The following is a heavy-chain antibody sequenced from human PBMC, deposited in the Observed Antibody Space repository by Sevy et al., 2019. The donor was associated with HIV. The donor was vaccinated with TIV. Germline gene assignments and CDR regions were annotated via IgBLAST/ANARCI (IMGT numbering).Heavy chain of an antibody. CDR3: VRHDAAAAAPRWFDP. CDR1: GGSISSSSYY. Sequence: SETLSLTCTVSGGSISSSSYYWGWIRQPPGKGLEWIGSIYYSGSTYYKLSLKSRVTISVDTSKNQFSLKLTSVTASDTAVYYCVRHDAAAAAPRWFDPWGQGTLVTVSS. CDR2: IYYSGST. V-gene: IGHV4-39*01. J-gene: IGHJ5*02. D-gene: IGHD6-13*01.